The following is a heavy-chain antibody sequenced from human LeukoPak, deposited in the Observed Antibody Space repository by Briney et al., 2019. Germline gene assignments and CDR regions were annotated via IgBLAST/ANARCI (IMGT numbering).Heavy chain of an antibody. CDR1: GFTLRGHS. V-gene: IGHV3-21*01. CDR2: ISPTSAYI. Sequence: GGSLRLSCAATGFTLRGHSMNWVRQAPGKGLDWVSSISPTSAYIYYQDSVKGRFTISRDNAKNSLYLQMNSLRAEDTAVYYCARAVVGGDFDYWGQGTLVTVSS. J-gene: IGHJ4*02. CDR3: ARAVVGGDFDY. D-gene: IGHD1-26*01.